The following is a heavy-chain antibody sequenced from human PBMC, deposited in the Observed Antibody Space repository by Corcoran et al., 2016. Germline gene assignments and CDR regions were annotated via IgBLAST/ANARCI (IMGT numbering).Heavy chain of an antibody. J-gene: IGHJ4*02. CDR1: GSTFSRYW. CDR3: AKSYGGNTHFDY. D-gene: IGHD4-17*01. V-gene: IGHV3-74*01. Sequence: EVQLVESGGGLVQPGGSLRLSCAASGSTFSRYWMHWVRQAPGKGLVWVSRINIDGSSTTYADSVKGRFTISRDNAKNTLYLQMNSLRAEDTAIDYCAKSYGGNTHFDYWGQGTLVTVSS. CDR2: INIDGSST.